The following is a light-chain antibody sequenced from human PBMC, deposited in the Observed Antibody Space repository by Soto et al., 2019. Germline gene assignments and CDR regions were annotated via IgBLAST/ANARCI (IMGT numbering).Light chain of an antibody. CDR2: EVS. V-gene: IGLV2-14*01. CDR1: SSDVGSYNY. J-gene: IGLJ2*01. Sequence: QSVLTQPASVSGSPGQSITISCTGTSSDVGSYNYVSWYQQHPGRAPKLMIYEVSSWPSGVSNRFSGSKSGNTASLIISGLQADDEADYYCTSYTSSSTYVVFGGGTKLTVL. CDR3: TSYTSSSTYVV.